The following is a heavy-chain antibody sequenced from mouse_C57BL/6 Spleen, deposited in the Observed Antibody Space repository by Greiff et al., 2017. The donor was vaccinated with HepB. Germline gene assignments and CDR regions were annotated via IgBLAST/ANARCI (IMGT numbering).Heavy chain of an antibody. J-gene: IGHJ3*01. V-gene: IGHV1-80*01. CDR3: ARMGPYYSNYEIAY. Sequence: QVQLQQSGAELVKPGASVKISCKASGYAFSSYWMNWVKQRPGKGLEWIGQIYPGDGDTNYNGKFKGKATLTADKSSSTAYMQLSSLTSEDSAVYFCARMGPYYSNYEIAYWGQGTLVTVSA. CDR2: IYPGDGDT. D-gene: IGHD2-5*01. CDR1: GYAFSSYW.